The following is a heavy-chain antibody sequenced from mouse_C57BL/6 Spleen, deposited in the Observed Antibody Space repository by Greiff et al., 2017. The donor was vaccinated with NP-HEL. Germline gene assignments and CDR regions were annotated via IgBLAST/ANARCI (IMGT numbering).Heavy chain of an antibody. J-gene: IGHJ3*01. CDR3: TTGLHAY. D-gene: IGHD6-1*01. CDR2: IDPENGDT. CDR1: GFNIKDDY. Sequence: EVQRVESGAELVRPGASVKLSCTASGFNIKDDYMHWVKQRPEQGLEWIGWIDPENGDTEYASKFQGKATITADTSSNTAYLQLSSLTSEDTAVYYCTTGLHAYWGQGTLVTVSA. V-gene: IGHV14-4*01.